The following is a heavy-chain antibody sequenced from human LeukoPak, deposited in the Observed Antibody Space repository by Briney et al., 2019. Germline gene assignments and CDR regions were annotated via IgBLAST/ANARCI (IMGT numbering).Heavy chain of an antibody. J-gene: IGHJ6*02. CDR1: EFTFSSYA. V-gene: IGHV3-66*01. Sequence: GGSLRLSCAASEFTFSSYAMSWVRQAPGKGLEWVSVIYSGGSTYYADSVKGRFTISRDNSKNTLYPQMNSLRAEDTAVYYCARASDPRTYDYYYYGMDVWGQGTTVTVSS. CDR3: ARASDPRTYDYYYYGMDV. D-gene: IGHD1-7*01. CDR2: IYSGGST.